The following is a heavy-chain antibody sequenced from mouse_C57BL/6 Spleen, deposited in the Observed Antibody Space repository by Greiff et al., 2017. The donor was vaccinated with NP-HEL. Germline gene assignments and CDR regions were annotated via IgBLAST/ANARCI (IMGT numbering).Heavy chain of an antibody. V-gene: IGHV1-50*01. CDR1: GYTFTSYC. D-gene: IGHD3-2*02. CDR2: IDPSDSST. J-gene: IGHJ4*01. CDR3: ARSGTAQAHMDY. Sequence: VQLQQPGAELVKPGASVKLSCKASGYTFTSYCMQWVKQRPGQGLEWIGEIDPSDSSTNYNQKFKGKATLTVDTSSSTAYMQLSSLTSADDAVYYCARSGTAQAHMDYWGQGTSVTVSS.